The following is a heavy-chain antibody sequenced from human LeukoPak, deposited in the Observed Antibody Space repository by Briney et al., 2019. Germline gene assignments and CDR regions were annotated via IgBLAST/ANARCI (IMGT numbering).Heavy chain of an antibody. D-gene: IGHD3-9*01. J-gene: IGHJ4*02. CDR3: ARDNDILTGAFDY. CDR1: GFIFSNYG. V-gene: IGHV3-30*02. Sequence: LPGGSLRLSCATSGFIFSNYGMHWVRQAPGKGPEWVAFIRYDGSDKRYADSVRGRFTISKDNSKNTLYLQMNSLRVDDTAMYHCARDNDILTGAFDYWGQGTLVTVSS. CDR2: IRYDGSDK.